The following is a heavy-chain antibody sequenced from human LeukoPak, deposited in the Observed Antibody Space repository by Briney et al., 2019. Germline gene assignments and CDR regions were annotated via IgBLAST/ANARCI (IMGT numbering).Heavy chain of an antibody. CDR1: GYTFTSYG. CDR3: ARDLDTAMVTYYYYGMDV. V-gene: IGHV1-18*01. Sequence: ASVKVSCKASGYTFTSYGISWVRPAPGQGLEWMGWISAYNGNTNYAQKLQGRVTMTTDTSTSTAYMELRSLRSDDTAVYYCARDLDTAMVTYYYYGMDVWGQGTTVTVSS. J-gene: IGHJ6*02. D-gene: IGHD5-18*01. CDR2: ISAYNGNT.